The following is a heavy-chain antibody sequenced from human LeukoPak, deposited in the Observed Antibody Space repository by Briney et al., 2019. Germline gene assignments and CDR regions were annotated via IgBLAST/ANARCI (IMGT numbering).Heavy chain of an antibody. Sequence: GASVKVSCKASGYTFTGYGISWVRQAPGQGLEWMGWISAYNGNTNYAQKLQGRVTMTTDTSTSTAYMELRSLRSDDTAVYYCARVKGGRDPLHWQYYYDSTTLGFDYWGQGTLVTVSS. CDR1: GYTFTGYG. D-gene: IGHD3-22*01. CDR3: ARVKGGRDPLHWQYYYDSTTLGFDY. CDR2: ISAYNGNT. J-gene: IGHJ4*02. V-gene: IGHV1-18*01.